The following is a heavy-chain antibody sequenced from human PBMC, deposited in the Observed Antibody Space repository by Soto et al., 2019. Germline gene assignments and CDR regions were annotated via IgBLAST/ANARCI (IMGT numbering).Heavy chain of an antibody. J-gene: IGHJ4*02. CDR1: GFTFSSYG. V-gene: IGHV3-33*01. CDR3: ARDSHVGSGWQLTADY. D-gene: IGHD6-19*01. CDR2: IWYDGSNK. Sequence: PGGSLRLSCAASGFTFSSYGMHWVRQAPGKGLEWVAVIWYDGSNKYYAESVKGRFTISRDNSKNTLYLQMNNLRAEDTAVYYYARDSHVGSGWQLTADYWGQGTLVTVSS.